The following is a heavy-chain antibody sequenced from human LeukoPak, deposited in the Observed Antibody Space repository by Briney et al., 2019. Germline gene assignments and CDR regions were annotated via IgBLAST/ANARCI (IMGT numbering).Heavy chain of an antibody. D-gene: IGHD1-26*01. J-gene: IGHJ5*02. Sequence: SQTLSLTCTVSGGSISSSSYYWGWIRQPPGKGLEWIGSIYYSGSTYYNPSLKSRVTISVDTSKNQFSLKLSSVTVADTAIYYCARGQGATVPQVGKNWFDPWGQGTRVTVSS. V-gene: IGHV4-39*07. CDR3: ARGQGATVPQVGKNWFDP. CDR1: GGSISSSSYY. CDR2: IYYSGST.